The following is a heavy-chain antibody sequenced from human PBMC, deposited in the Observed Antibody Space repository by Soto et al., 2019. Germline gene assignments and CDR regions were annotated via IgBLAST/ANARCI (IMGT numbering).Heavy chain of an antibody. CDR3: ARGGAQAYYDFWSGPSCYFDY. J-gene: IGHJ4*02. V-gene: IGHV4-30-4*01. D-gene: IGHD3-3*01. CDR1: GGSISSGGYY. Sequence: TLSLTCTVSGGSISSGGYYWSWIRQHPGKGLEWIGYIYHSGSTYYNPSLKSRVTISVDTSKNQFSLKLSSVTAADTAVYYCARGGAQAYYDFWSGPSCYFDYWGQGTLVTVSS. CDR2: IYHSGST.